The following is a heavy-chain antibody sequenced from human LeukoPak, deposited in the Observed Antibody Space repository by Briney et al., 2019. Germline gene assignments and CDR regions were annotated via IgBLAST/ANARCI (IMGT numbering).Heavy chain of an antibody. CDR3: CGDKDRNVICDIEY. J-gene: IGHJ4*02. Sequence: LSCKASGYTFSGNYMHWVRQRQAPGKGLEWVAVIWYDGSNKYNADSVKGRFTSSRDISTNTLDLERNSRRADDTTVDYCCGDKDRNVICDIEYWGQGTLVTVSS. CDR1: GYTFSGNY. V-gene: IGHV3-33*08. D-gene: IGHD2-8*01. CDR2: IWYDGSNK.